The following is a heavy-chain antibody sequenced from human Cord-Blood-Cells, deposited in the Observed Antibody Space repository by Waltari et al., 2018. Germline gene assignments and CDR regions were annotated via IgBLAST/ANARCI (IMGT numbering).Heavy chain of an antibody. CDR1: GGSISSYY. CDR3: ARGLRSLTAAAGTHFDY. D-gene: IGHD6-13*01. J-gene: IGHJ4*02. V-gene: IGHV4-59*01. Sequence: QVQLQESGPGLVKPSETLSLTCTVSGGSISSYYWSWIRQPPGKGLEWIGYIYYSGSTNYNPSHKSRVTISVDTSKNQFSLKLSSVTAADTAVYYCARGLRSLTAAAGTHFDYWGQGTLVTVSS. CDR2: IYYSGST.